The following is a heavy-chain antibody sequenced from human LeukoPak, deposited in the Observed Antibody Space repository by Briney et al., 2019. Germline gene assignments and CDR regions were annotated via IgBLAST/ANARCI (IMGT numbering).Heavy chain of an antibody. Sequence: GGSLRLSCAASGFTFSNYGMHWVRQAPGKGLEWVAFIRYDGCNEYYADSVKGRFTISRDNSKNTLFLQMNSLRAEDTAVYYCAKHFWSGSYTAYWGQGTLVTVSS. J-gene: IGHJ4*02. V-gene: IGHV3-30*02. CDR1: GFTFSNYG. CDR2: IRYDGCNE. CDR3: AKHFWSGSYTAY. D-gene: IGHD3-3*02.